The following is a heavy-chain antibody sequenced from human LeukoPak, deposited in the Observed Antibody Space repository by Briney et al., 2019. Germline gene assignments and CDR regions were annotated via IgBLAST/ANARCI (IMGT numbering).Heavy chain of an antibody. CDR1: GYTFTNYH. D-gene: IGHD2-21*02. J-gene: IGHJ4*02. V-gene: IGHV1-8*03. CDR3: ARTTSLTASGYDY. CDR2: INPNSGDR. Sequence: ASVKVSCKASGYTFTNYHINWVRQATGQGLEWMGWINPNSGDRGYAQKFQGRVTITRDTSMSTAYMELNSLGSEDTAVYFCARTTSLTASGYDYWGQGTLVTVSS.